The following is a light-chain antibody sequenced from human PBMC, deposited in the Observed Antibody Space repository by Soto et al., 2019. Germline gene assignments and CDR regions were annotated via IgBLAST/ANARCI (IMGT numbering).Light chain of an antibody. CDR1: SSDVGAYNY. Sequence: QSALTQPASVSGSPGQSITISCAGTSSDVGAYNYVSWYQHHPGKAPKLMIYDVNNRPSGDSNRFSGSKSGNTASLTISGLQAEDETDYYCSSWTSGAPYVFVSGTNVTVL. CDR2: DVN. J-gene: IGLJ1*01. CDR3: SSWTSGAPYV. V-gene: IGLV2-14*03.